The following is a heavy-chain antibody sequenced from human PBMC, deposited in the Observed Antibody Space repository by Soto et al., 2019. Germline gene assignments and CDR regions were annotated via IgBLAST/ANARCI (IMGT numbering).Heavy chain of an antibody. V-gene: IGHV3-66*01. J-gene: IGHJ6*03. CDR1: GFTVSSNY. CDR2: IYSGGST. CDR3: ARGSGSRRITMVRGVINRGYYYYMDV. D-gene: IGHD3-10*01. Sequence: GGSLRLSCAASGFTVSSNYMSWVRQAPGKGLEWVSVIYSGGSTYYADSVKGRFTISRDNSKNTLYLQMNRLRAEDTAVYYCARGSGSRRITMVRGVINRGYYYYMDVWGKGTTVTVSS.